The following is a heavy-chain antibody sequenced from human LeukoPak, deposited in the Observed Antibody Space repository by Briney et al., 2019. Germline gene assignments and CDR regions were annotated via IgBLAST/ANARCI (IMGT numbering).Heavy chain of an antibody. CDR2: IYTSGST. J-gene: IGHJ5*02. D-gene: IGHD2-2*01. Sequence: PSETLSLTCTVSGGSISSYYWSWIRQPAGKGLEWIGRIYTSGSTNYNPSLKSRVTISLDKSKNQFSLKLSSVTAADTTTDHCARDDCSSTTCPGRWFDPWGQGTLVTVSS. CDR1: GGSISSYY. CDR3: ARDDCSSTTCPGRWFDP. V-gene: IGHV4-4*07.